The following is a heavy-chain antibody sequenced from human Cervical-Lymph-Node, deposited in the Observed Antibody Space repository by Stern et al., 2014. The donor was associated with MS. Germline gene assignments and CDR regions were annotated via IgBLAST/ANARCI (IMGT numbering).Heavy chain of an antibody. CDR1: GFTFSSYG. J-gene: IGHJ6*02. V-gene: IGHV3-30*18. Sequence: VQLVESGGGVVQPGRSLRLSCAASGFTFSSYGMHWVRQAPGKGLEWVAVISYDGSNKYYADSVKGRFTISRDNSKNTLYLQMNSLRAEDTAVYYCAKDIYCGGDCYPLNYYYYYGMDVWGQGTTVTVSS. CDR2: ISYDGSNK. D-gene: IGHD2-21*02. CDR3: AKDIYCGGDCYPLNYYYYYGMDV.